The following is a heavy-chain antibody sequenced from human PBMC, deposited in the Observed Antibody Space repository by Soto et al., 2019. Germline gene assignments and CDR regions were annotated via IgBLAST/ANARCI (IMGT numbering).Heavy chain of an antibody. J-gene: IGHJ4*02. CDR1: GFTFSSYA. Sequence: EVQLLESGGGLVQPGGSLRLSCAASGFTFSSYAMSWVRQAPGKGLEWVSAISGSGGSTYYADSVKGRFTISRDNSKNTLYLQMNSLRAEDTAVYYCAKAWAWGDYGDYGGFDYWGQGTLVTVSS. CDR3: AKAWAWGDYGDYGGFDY. CDR2: ISGSGGST. D-gene: IGHD4-17*01. V-gene: IGHV3-23*01.